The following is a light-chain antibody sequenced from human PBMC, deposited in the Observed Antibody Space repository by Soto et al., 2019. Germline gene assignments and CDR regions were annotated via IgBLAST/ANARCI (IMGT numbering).Light chain of an antibody. V-gene: IGLV2-14*01. CDR1: RSDVGGYNY. CDR3: ISYTSGLIDPYL. Sequence: QSALTQPASVSGSPGQSITISCTGTRSDVGGYNYVSWYQQHPGKAPKLMIYEVTNRPSGVSTRFSGSKSGNKASLTISGLQAEDEDDYYCISYTSGLIDPYLFGIGTKVTV. CDR2: EVT. J-gene: IGLJ1*01.